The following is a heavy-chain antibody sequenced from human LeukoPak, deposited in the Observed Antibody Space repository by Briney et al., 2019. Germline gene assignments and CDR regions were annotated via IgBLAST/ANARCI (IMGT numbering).Heavy chain of an antibody. CDR3: SRGEFSSRWGDS. V-gene: IGHV3-74*01. J-gene: IGHJ4*02. D-gene: IGHD6-13*01. CDR2: INTDGSST. Sequence: GGSLRLSCAASGFTFSSFWMHWVRQAPGKGLGWVSRINTDGSSTSYADSVKGRITISRDNAKNTLYLQMNSLRAEDTAVYYCSRGEFSSRWGDSWGQGTLVTVSS. CDR1: GFTFSSFW.